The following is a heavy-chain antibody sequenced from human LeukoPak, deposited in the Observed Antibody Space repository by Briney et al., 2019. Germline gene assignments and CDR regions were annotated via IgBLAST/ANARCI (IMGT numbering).Heavy chain of an antibody. CDR3: ARHSSATVTYYYYGMDV. V-gene: IGHV5-51*01. CDR1: GPTFTNYW. Sequence: GESLKISCKGSGPTFTNYWIGWVRQTPEKGLEWMGIIYPGDSDTRYSPSFDGQVTFSADKSISTAYLQWSSLKASDTAMYYCARHSSATVTYYYYGMDVWGQGTTVTVSS. CDR2: IYPGDSDT. J-gene: IGHJ6*02. D-gene: IGHD4-17*01.